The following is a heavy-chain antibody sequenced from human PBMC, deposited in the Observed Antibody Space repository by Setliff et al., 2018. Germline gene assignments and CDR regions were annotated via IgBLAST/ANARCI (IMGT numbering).Heavy chain of an antibody. CDR1: GFSFSNYW. V-gene: IGHV3-74*01. D-gene: IGHD1-1*01. J-gene: IGHJ4*02. CDR3: ARDGHNVYYFDY. Sequence: GGSLRLSCAASGFSFSNYWMHWVRQAPGKGLVWVSRINSDGSSTNYADSVKGQSTVSRDNAKNTLYLQMNSLRAEDTAVYYCARDGHNVYYFDYWGLGTLVTVSS. CDR2: INSDGSST.